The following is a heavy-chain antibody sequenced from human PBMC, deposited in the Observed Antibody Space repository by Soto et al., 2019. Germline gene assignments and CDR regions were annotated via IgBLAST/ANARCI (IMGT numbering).Heavy chain of an antibody. CDR3: GRGCNDIDY. CDR2: ISAYNGNT. Sequence: QVQLVQSGAEVKKPGASVKVSCKASGYTFTSYGISWVRQAPGQGLEWMGWISAYNGNTNYAQKLQGRATMTTGTSTSTAYMELMSLMSDDAVVYYCGRGCNDIDYWGQGTLVTVSS. D-gene: IGHD1-1*01. V-gene: IGHV1-18*01. CDR1: GYTFTSYG. J-gene: IGHJ4*02.